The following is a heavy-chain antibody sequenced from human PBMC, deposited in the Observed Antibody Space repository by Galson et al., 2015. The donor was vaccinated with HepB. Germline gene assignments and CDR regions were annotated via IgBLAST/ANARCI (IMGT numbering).Heavy chain of an antibody. J-gene: IGHJ4*02. CDR3: ARVTQRITIFGVVITFDN. Sequence: ISSSNWWSWVRQPPGKGLEWIGEIYHSGSTNYNPSLKSRVTISVDKSKNQFSLKLSSVTAADTAVYYCARVTQRITIFGVVITFDNWGQGTLVTVPS. CDR1: ISSSNW. V-gene: IGHV4-4*02. CDR2: IYHSGST. D-gene: IGHD3-3*01.